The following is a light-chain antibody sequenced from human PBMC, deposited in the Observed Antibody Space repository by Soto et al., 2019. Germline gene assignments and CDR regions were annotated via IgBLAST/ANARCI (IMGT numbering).Light chain of an antibody. CDR3: SSYTSSSTYV. V-gene: IGLV2-14*01. J-gene: IGLJ1*01. CDR2: EVS. CDR1: SSDVGGYNY. Sequence: QSVLTQPASVSGSPGQSITISRTGTSSDVGGYNYVSWYQQHPGKAPKLMIYEVSNRPSGASNRFSGSKSGNTASLTISGLQAEDEADYYCSSYTSSSTYVFGTGTKVTVL.